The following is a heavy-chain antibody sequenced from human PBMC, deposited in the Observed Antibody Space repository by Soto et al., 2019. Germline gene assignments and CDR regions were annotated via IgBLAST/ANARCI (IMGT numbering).Heavy chain of an antibody. D-gene: IGHD2-15*01. V-gene: IGHV4-31*03. J-gene: IGHJ5*02. CDR3: ARAFFYSAKEGYWFDP. CDR1: GGSISSGGYY. CDR2: IYYSGST. Sequence: SETLSLTCPVSGGSISSGGYYWRWIRPHPGKGLEWIGYIYYSGSTYYNPSLKSRVTISVDTSKNQFSLKLSSVTAADTAVYYCARAFFYSAKEGYWFDPWGQGTLVTVSS.